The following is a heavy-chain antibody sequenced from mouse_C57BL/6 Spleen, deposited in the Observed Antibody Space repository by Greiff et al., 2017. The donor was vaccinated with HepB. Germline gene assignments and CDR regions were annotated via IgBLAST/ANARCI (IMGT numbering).Heavy chain of an antibody. CDR3: ARGPGGAWFAY. CDR1: GFTFSDYG. V-gene: IGHV5-17*01. CDR2: ISSGSSTI. J-gene: IGHJ3*01. Sequence: EVHLVESGGGLVKPGGSLKLSCAASGFTFSDYGMHWVRQAPEKGLEWVAYISSGSSTIYYADTVKGRFTISRDNAKNTLFLQMTSLRSEDTAMYYCARGPGGAWFAYWGQGTLVTVSA.